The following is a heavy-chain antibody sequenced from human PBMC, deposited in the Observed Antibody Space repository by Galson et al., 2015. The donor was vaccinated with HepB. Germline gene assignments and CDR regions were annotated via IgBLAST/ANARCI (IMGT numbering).Heavy chain of an antibody. V-gene: IGHV7-4-1*02. Sequence: SVKVSCKASEHTFTDYVVNWVRQAPGQGLEWMGWMNTNTGKPTYAPGFAGRFVFSLDTSVTTAYLQISSLETDDTAVYYCARSPLRFLNWLPYYDYYYMDVWGEGTTVTVSS. D-gene: IGHD3-3*01. CDR1: EHTFTDYV. J-gene: IGHJ6*03. CDR2: MNTNTGKP. CDR3: ARSPLRFLNWLPYYDYYYMDV.